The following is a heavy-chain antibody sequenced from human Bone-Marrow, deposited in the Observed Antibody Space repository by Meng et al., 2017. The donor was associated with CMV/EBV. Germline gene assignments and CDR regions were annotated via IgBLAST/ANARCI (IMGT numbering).Heavy chain of an antibody. J-gene: IGHJ5*02. Sequence: CTVSCESISSSGHYWSWIRQHPGKGLEWIGNIHYSGGTHYNPSLKSRLSLSVDTSKNQFSLKLSSVTAADTAVYYCARDRVLLGLDPWGQGSLVTVSS. D-gene: IGHD2-15*01. V-gene: IGHV4-31*03. CDR3: ARDRVLLGLDP. CDR1: CESISSSGHY. CDR2: IHYSGGT.